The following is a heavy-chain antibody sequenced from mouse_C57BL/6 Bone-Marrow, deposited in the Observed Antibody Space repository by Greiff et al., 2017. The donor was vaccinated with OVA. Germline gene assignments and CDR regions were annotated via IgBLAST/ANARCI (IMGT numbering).Heavy chain of an antibody. D-gene: IGHD1-1*01. V-gene: IGHV14-3*01. CDR2: IDPANGNT. CDR3: ARFPSYYGSSYGDY. CDR1: GFNIKDYY. J-gene: IGHJ2*01. Sequence: VQLQQSGAELVKPGASVKLSCTASGFNIKDYYMHWVKQRTEQGLEWIGRIDPANGNTKYAPKFQGKATITADTASNTAYLQLSSLTSEDTAIYYCARFPSYYGSSYGDYWGQGTTLTVSS.